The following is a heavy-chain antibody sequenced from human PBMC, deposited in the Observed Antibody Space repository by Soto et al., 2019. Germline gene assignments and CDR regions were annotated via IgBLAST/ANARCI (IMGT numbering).Heavy chain of an antibody. J-gene: IGHJ6*02. Sequence: PSETLSLTCAVSAGSISSSNWWSWVRQPPGKGLEWIGEINHSGSTNYNPSLKSRVTKSVDTSKNQFSLKLSSVTAADTAVYYCARGGTAYGMDVWGQGTTVTVSS. D-gene: IGHD2-21*02. CDR3: ARGGTAYGMDV. V-gene: IGHV4-4*02. CDR1: AGSISSSNW. CDR2: INHSGST.